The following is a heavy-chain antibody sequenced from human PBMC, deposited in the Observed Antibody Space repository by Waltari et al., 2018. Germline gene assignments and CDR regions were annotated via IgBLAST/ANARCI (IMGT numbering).Heavy chain of an antibody. CDR1: AYNFTNYW. J-gene: IGHJ4*02. CDR2: ISPGDSKT. CDR3: GRPPILTNGYYYFDS. V-gene: IGHV5-51*01. D-gene: IGHD3-22*01. Sequence: EVHLVQPGAEATEPGEPLKISVKASAYNFTNYWLGRVRPMPGNGLERMGIISPGDSKTMYSPSFRGQVTISADKSITTAYLQWNSLKASDTAVYYCGRPPILTNGYYYFDSWGQGALVTVSS.